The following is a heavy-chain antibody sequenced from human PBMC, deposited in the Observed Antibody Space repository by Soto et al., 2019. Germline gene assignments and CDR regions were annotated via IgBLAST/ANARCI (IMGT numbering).Heavy chain of an antibody. CDR1: GGTLSNYA. Sequence: QVQLVQSGAEVKKPGSSVKVSCKASGGTLSNYAFTWVRQAPGQGLEWMGGIIPIFSTANYAQKFQGRVTITADDSTSTAYMEVNSQRSEDTAVYYCARVRPTDYVGNYNNGMDVWGQVTTVTVSS. J-gene: IGHJ6*02. V-gene: IGHV1-69*01. D-gene: IGHD4-17*01. CDR3: ARVRPTDYVGNYNNGMDV. CDR2: IIPIFSTA.